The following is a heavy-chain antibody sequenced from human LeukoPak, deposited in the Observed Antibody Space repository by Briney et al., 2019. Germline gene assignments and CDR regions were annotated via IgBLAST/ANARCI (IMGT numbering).Heavy chain of an antibody. D-gene: IGHD1-26*01. CDR2: ISSSGSTI. Sequence: KSVWSLRLSRQTARLTVGSYAMIGLGQPPGNGQKRVSYISSSGSTIYYADSVRGRFTISRDNAKNSLYLQMNSLRAEDTAVYYCAREISGERTYYFDYWGQGTLVTVSS. CDR1: RLTVGSYA. J-gene: IGHJ4*02. V-gene: IGHV3-11*01. CDR3: AREISGERTYYFDY.